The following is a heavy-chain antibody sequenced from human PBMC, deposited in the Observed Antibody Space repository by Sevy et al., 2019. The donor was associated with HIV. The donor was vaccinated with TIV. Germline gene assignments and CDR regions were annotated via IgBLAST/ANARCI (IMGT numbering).Heavy chain of an antibody. CDR2: VYSGGRT. Sequence: GGSLRLSCAASGFSVSTNYMTWVRQAPGKGLEWVSVVYSGGRTEYADSVKGRFTIFRDISKNVLFLELSSLTAEDTAVYYCATCSSGDSYYYGMDVWGQGTTVTVSS. CDR3: ATCSSGDSYYYGMDV. J-gene: IGHJ6*02. V-gene: IGHV3-53*01. D-gene: IGHD4-17*01. CDR1: GFSVSTNY.